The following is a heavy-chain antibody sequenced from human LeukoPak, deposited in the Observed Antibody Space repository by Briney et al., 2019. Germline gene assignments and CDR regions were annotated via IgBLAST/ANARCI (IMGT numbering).Heavy chain of an antibody. CDR2: IRYDGSNK. Sequence: PGGSLRLSCAASGFTFSSYGMHWVRQAPGKGLEWVAFIRYDGSNKYYADSVKGRFTISRDNSKNTLYLQMNSLRAEDTAVYYCAKLPPLSDAFDIWGQGTMVTVSS. CDR1: GFTFSSYG. CDR3: AKLPPLSDAFDI. V-gene: IGHV3-30*02. J-gene: IGHJ3*02.